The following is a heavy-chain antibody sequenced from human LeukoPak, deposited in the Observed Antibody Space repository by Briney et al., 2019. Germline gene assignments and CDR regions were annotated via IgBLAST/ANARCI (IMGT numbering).Heavy chain of an antibody. J-gene: IGHJ4*02. D-gene: IGHD6-13*01. V-gene: IGHV3-21*01. CDR1: GFTFSSYS. Sequence: KPGGSVRLSCGASGFTFSSYSMNWVRQAPGKGLEWVSSISSSSSYIYYADSVKGRFTISRDNAKNSLYLQMNSLRAEDTAVYYCARELIAAAAYRFDYWGQGTLVTVSS. CDR2: ISSSSSYI. CDR3: ARELIAAAAYRFDY.